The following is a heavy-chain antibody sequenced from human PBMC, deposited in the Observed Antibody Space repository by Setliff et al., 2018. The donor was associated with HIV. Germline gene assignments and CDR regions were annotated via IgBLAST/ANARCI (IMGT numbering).Heavy chain of an antibody. D-gene: IGHD3-22*01. Sequence: GASVKVSCKASGGTVSSYAINWVRQAPGQGLEWMGGIIPIFGPANYAQKFQDRVTITTDESTSTAYMELSSLKSEDTAVYYCARIYDSSAYYPHDAFDIWGQGTMVTVSS. CDR3: ARIYDSSAYYPHDAFDI. CDR1: GGTVSSYA. V-gene: IGHV1-69*05. CDR2: IIPIFGPA. J-gene: IGHJ3*02.